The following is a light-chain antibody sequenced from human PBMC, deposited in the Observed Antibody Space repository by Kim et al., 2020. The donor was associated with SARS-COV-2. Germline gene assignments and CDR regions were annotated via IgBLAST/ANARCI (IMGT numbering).Light chain of an antibody. CDR3: HHRSDWPLT. V-gene: IGKV3-11*01. CDR1: RSVSTF. Sequence: EIVLTQSPATLSLSPGEKATLSCRASRSVSTFLAWYQQKPGQAPRLLIYDASNGATGIPPRFSGSGSETDFTLTISSLEPDDVAVYYCHHRSDWPLTFGGGTKVDIK. J-gene: IGKJ4*01. CDR2: DAS.